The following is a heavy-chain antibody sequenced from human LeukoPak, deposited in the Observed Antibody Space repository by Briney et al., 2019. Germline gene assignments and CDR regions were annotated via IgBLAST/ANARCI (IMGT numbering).Heavy chain of an antibody. CDR2: FYHTGST. CDR1: GGSFSGYY. D-gene: IGHD4-23*01. J-gene: IGHJ4*02. V-gene: IGHV4-38-2*01. CDR3: ARHRTTVVTYFDY. Sequence: SETLSLTCAVYGGSFSGYYWGWIRQPPGKGLEWIGTFYHTGSTYYNPSLKSRVTISIDTSKNHFSLKLNSVTAADTAVYYCARHRTTVVTYFDYWGQGTLVTVSS.